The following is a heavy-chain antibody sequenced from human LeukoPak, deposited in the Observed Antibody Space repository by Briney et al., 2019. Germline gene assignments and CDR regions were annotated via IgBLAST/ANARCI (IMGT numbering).Heavy chain of an antibody. D-gene: IGHD3-3*01. CDR3: ARIYDFWSGYYYGMDV. Sequence: SSSSYIYYADSVKGRFTISRDNAKNSLYLQMNSLRAEDTAVYYCARIYDFWSGYYYGMDVWGQGTTVTVSS. J-gene: IGHJ6*02. CDR2: SSSSYI. V-gene: IGHV3-21*01.